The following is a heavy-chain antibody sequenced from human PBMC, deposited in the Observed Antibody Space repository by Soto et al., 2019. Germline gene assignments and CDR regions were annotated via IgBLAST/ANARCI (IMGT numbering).Heavy chain of an antibody. CDR1: GGSIGSSSYY. CDR3: ARQHYDFWSGYSFGDY. J-gene: IGHJ4*02. Sequence: PSETLSLTCTVSGGSIGSSSYYWGWIRQPPGKGLEWIGSIYYSGSTYYNPSLKSRVTISVDTSKNQFSLKLSSVTAADTAVYYCARQHYDFWSGYSFGDYWGQGTLVTVSS. CDR2: IYYSGST. V-gene: IGHV4-39*01. D-gene: IGHD3-3*01.